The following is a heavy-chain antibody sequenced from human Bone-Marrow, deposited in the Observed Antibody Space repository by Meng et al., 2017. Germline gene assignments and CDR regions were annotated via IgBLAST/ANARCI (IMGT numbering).Heavy chain of an antibody. V-gene: IGHV4-39*07. CDR1: GGSISSSSYY. D-gene: IGHD3-22*01. Sequence: SETLSLTCTVSGGSISSSSYYWGWIRQPPGKGLEWIGSIYYSGSTNYNPSLKSRVTISVDTSKNQFSLKLSSVTAADTAVYYCARNHYYDSSGGITDAFDIWGQGTMVTVSS. J-gene: IGHJ3*02. CDR2: IYYSGST. CDR3: ARNHYYDSSGGITDAFDI.